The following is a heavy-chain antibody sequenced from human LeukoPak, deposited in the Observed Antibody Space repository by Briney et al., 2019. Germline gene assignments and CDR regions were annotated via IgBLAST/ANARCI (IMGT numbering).Heavy chain of an antibody. V-gene: IGHV4-59*01. CDR2: IYYSGST. J-gene: IGHJ4*02. CDR3: ARGGYPYYFDY. D-gene: IGHD5-12*01. CDR1: GGSISSYY. Sequence: PSETLSLTRTVSGGSISSYYWSWIRQPPGKGLEWIGYIYYSGSTNYNPSLKSRVTISVDTSKNQFSLKLSSVTAADTAVYYCARGGYPYYFDYWGQGTLVTVSS.